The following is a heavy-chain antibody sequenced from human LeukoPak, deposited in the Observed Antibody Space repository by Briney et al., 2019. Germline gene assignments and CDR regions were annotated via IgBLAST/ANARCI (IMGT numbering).Heavy chain of an antibody. CDR2: MNPNSGNT. V-gene: IGHV1-8*01. CDR3: ARPAKGDGMDV. CDR1: GYTFTSYD. J-gene: IGHJ6*02. Sequence: ASVTVSCKASGYTFTSYDINGVRQAAGQGLEGMGWMNPNSGNTGYAQKFQGRVTMTRNTSISTAYMELSSLRSEDAAVYYCARPAKGDGMDVWGQGTTVTVSS.